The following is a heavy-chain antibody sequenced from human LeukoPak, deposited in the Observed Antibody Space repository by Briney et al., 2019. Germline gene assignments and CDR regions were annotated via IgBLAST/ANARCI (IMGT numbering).Heavy chain of an antibody. CDR1: GGSIRSYY. D-gene: IGHD3-9*01. V-gene: IGHV4-4*07. CDR3: ARIGDILSGHNDS. J-gene: IGHJ4*02. Sequence: SETLSLTCTVSGGSIRSYYWSWIRQPAGEGLEWIVRGYTNGSTNYNPSLKSRLTISLDKYKHQFSLQLRSVTAADTAVYHCARIGDILSGHNDSWGQGTLVTVS. CDR2: GYTNGST.